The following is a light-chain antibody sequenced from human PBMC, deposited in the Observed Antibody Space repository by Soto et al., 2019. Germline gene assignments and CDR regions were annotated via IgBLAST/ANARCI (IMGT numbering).Light chain of an antibody. CDR2: DDN. CDR1: RSDVGGYNL. V-gene: IGLV2-23*01. J-gene: IGLJ2*01. Sequence: QSGLTQTASVSGSPGQSITMSCTGSRSDVGGYNLVSWYQQHPGKAPKLLISDDNKRPSGVSDRFSGSKSGNTASLTISGLQAEDEGDYYCSSYAGRITLVFGVGTKVTVL. CDR3: SSYAGRITLV.